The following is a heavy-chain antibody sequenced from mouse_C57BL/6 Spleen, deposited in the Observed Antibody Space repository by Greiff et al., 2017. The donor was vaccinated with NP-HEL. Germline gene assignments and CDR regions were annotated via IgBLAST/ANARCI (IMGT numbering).Heavy chain of an antibody. V-gene: IGHV1-54*01. CDR2: INPGSGGT. D-gene: IGHD2-4*01. J-gene: IGHJ2*01. CDR3: ARKEYDYDGDY. Sequence: QVQLQQSGAELVRPGTSVKVSCKASGYAFTNYLIEWVKQRPGQGLEWIGVINPGSGGTNYNEKFKGKATLTADKSSSTAYMQLSSLTSEDSEVYFCARKEYDYDGDYWGQGTTLTVSS. CDR1: GYAFTNYL.